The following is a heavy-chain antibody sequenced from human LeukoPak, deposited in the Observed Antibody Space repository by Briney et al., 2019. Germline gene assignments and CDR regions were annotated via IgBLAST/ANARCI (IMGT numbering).Heavy chain of an antibody. Sequence: SETLSLTCTVSGGSISSDSYYWSWVRQPAGKGLEWNGRIYTSGSTNYNPSLKSRVTISVDTSKNQFSLKLRSVTAADTAVYYCARARRTMATVTTTSAFDYWGQGTLVTVSS. CDR1: GGSISSDSYY. D-gene: IGHD4-17*01. V-gene: IGHV4-61*02. CDR2: IYTSGST. J-gene: IGHJ4*02. CDR3: ARARRTMATVTTTSAFDY.